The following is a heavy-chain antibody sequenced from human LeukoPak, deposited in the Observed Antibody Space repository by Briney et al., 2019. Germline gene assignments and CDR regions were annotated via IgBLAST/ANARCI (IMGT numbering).Heavy chain of an antibody. J-gene: IGHJ3*02. CDR1: GFTFDTYW. CDR3: ARDLGSSWYFCAFDI. CDR2: IKPDGGET. V-gene: IGHV3-7*01. D-gene: IGHD6-13*01. Sequence: PGGSLRLSCAASGFTFDTYWMTWVRQAPGKGLEWVATIKPDGGETYYVDSVKGRFTISRDNAKNSLYLQMNSLRAEDTAVYYCARDLGSSWYFCAFDIWGQGTMVTVSS.